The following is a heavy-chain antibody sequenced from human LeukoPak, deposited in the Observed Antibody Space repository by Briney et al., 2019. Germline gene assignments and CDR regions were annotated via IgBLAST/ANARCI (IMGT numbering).Heavy chain of an antibody. D-gene: IGHD1-1*01. CDR2: INPNSGDT. CDR1: GYTFTGSY. Sequence: ASVRVSCKASGYTFTGSYMHWVRQAPGQGLEWMGWINPNSGDTKCAQKFQGRVTVTRDTSISTAYMEVSRLGSDDTAVYYGARGRNEAFDIWGQGTMVTVSS. J-gene: IGHJ3*02. V-gene: IGHV1-2*02. CDR3: ARGRNEAFDI.